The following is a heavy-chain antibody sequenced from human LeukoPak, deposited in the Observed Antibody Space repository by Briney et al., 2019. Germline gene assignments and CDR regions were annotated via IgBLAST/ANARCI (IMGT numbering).Heavy chain of an antibody. J-gene: IGHJ4*02. CDR2: IYYSGST. CDR1: GGSISSYY. Sequence: AETLSLTCTVSGGSISSYYWSWIRQPPGKGLEWVGYIYYSGSTNYNPSLKSRVTISVDTSKNQFSLKLRSVTAADTAVYYCARARHYYDSSGYYPYFDYWGQETLVTVSS. CDR3: ARARHYYDSSGYYPYFDY. V-gene: IGHV4-59*01. D-gene: IGHD3-22*01.